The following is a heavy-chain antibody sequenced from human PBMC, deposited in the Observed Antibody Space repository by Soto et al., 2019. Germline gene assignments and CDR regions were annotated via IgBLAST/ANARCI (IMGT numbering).Heavy chain of an antibody. V-gene: IGHV3-9*01. CDR1: GFTFHDYA. D-gene: IGHD1-1*01. CDR3: AKDAGRTGTMGFDS. CDR2: ISWTSSSL. J-gene: IGHJ4*02. Sequence: EVQLVESGGGLVQPGTSLRLSCVASGFTFHDYAMNWVRQAPGKGLEWVSVISWTSSSLGYEDSVKGRFTISRDNANNSLYLQMNSMIAEDTALYYCAKDAGRTGTMGFDSWGQGTLVTVSS.